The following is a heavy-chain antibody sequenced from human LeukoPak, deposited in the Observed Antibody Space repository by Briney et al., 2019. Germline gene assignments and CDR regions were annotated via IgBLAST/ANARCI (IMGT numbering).Heavy chain of an antibody. CDR3: AREDIVVVPAFGP. V-gene: IGHV1-2*02. J-gene: IGHJ5*02. Sequence: GASVKVSCKASGYTFTGYYMHWVRQAPGQGLEWMGWINPNSGGTNYAQKFQGRVTMTRDTSISTAYMELSRLRSDDTAVYYCAREDIVVVPAFGPWGQGTLATVSS. CDR1: GYTFTGYY. D-gene: IGHD2-2*01. CDR2: INPNSGGT.